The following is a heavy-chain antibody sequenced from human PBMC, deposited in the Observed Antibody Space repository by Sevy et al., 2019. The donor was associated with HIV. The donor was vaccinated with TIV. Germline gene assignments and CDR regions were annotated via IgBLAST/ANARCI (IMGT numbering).Heavy chain of an antibody. CDR1: GFKFSDYT. Sequence: GGSLRLSCVVSGFKFSDYTMNWVRQAPGKGLEWVSFISSTSSSEYYAYSVRGRFTISRDNAKNSLYLQMNSLKHEDTAIYYCARDGSVPLIDYWGPGTLVTVSS. CDR2: ISSTSSSE. CDR3: ARDGSVPLIDY. J-gene: IGHJ4*02. V-gene: IGHV3-48*02. D-gene: IGHD6-25*01.